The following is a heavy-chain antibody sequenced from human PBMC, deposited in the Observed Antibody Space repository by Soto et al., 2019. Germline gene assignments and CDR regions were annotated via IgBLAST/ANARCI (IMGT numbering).Heavy chain of an antibody. Sequence: AGSLRLSCAASGCTFSIYALTWGRQAPGKGLEWVSTTGATGRTTYYADSVKGRFTVSRDNSKNTLALQLSSLRAEDTAVYYCATVNNASQSFDSWGQGTLVTVSS. V-gene: IGHV3-23*01. CDR3: ATVNNASQSFDS. CDR2: TGATGRTT. J-gene: IGHJ4*02. D-gene: IGHD1-20*01. CDR1: GCTFSIYA.